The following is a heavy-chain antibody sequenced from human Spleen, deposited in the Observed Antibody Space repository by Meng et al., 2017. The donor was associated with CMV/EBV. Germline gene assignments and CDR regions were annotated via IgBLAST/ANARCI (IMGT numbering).Heavy chain of an antibody. Sequence: GASISSGSYCWGWIRQPPGKGLEWIGSIFHTGSTYYNPSLESRVTISVATSRNQISLNLNSVTAADTAKYYCARDRPVTLIGDYFDYWGQGKLVTVSS. CDR1: GASISSGSYC. J-gene: IGHJ4*02. CDR3: ARDRPVTLIGDYFDY. V-gene: IGHV4-39*07. D-gene: IGHD3-22*01. CDR2: IFHTGST.